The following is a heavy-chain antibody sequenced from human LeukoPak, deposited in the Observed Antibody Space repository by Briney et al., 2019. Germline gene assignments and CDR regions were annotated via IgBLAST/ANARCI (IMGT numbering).Heavy chain of an antibody. CDR1: GFTFNSYS. D-gene: IGHD5-18*01. J-gene: IGHJ4*02. CDR3: ARGLVPVGYHDY. CDR2: IKQDGSEK. Sequence: PGGSLRLSCAASGFTFNSYSMHWVRQAPGKGLEWVANIKQDGSEKDYVDSVKGRFTISRDNAKKSLYLQMNSLRAEDTAVYYCARGLVPVGYHDYWGQGTLVTVSS. V-gene: IGHV3-7*01.